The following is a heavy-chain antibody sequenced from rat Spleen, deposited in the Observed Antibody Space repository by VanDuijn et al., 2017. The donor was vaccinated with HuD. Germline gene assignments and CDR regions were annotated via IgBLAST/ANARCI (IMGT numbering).Heavy chain of an antibody. Sequence: EVQLVESGGGLVQPGGSLKLSCVASGFTFSTYWMYWVRQAPGKGLEWVSSITPDGSTTYYPDSVKGRFTLSRDNAENTVFLQMNSLRSEDTATYYCAVSGFGYWGQGVMVTVSS. CDR2: ITPDGSTT. CDR3: AVSGFGY. D-gene: IGHD4-4*01. V-gene: IGHV5-58*01. J-gene: IGHJ2*01. CDR1: GFTFSTYW.